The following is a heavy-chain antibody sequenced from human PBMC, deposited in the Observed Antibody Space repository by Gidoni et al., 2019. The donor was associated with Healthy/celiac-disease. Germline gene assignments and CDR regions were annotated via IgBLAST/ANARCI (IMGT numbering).Heavy chain of an antibody. D-gene: IGHD3-3*01. V-gene: IGHV1-46*01. Sequence: HVQLEQSGAEVKKPGASVKVCCTAAGYTFTSYYMHWVRQAPGQGLEWMGIINPSGGSTSYAQKFQGRVTMTRDTSPSTVYMELSSLRSEATAVYYCARDRYGLRFGFAYWGQGTLLTVSS. CDR2: INPSGGST. CDR3: ARDRYGLRFGFAY. J-gene: IGHJ4*02. CDR1: GYTFTSYY.